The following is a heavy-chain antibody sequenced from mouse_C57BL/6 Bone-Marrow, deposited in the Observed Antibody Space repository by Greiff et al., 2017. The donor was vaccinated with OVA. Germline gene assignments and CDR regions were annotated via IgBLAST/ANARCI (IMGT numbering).Heavy chain of an antibody. CDR1: GFSLSTFGMG. CDR2: IWWDDDK. CDR3: ARRANWDGYFDV. Sequence: QVTLKVSGPGILQPSQTLRLTCSFSGFSLSTFGMGVGWIRQPSGKGLEWLAHIWWDDDKYYNPALKSRLTISKDTSKNQVFLKNASVDTADTATYYCARRANWDGYFDVWGTGTTVTVSS. J-gene: IGHJ1*03. D-gene: IGHD4-1*01. V-gene: IGHV8-8*01.